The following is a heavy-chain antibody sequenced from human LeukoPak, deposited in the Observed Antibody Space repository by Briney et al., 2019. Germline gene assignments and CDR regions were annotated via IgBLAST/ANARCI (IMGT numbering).Heavy chain of an antibody. J-gene: IGHJ4*02. Sequence: GSVKVSCKASGYTFTSYDINWVRQATGQGLEWMGWMNPNSGNTGYAQKFQGRVTMTRNTSISTAYMELSSLRSEDTAVYYCARGRSSGWYSYYWGQGNLVTVSS. CDR1: GYTFTSYD. CDR3: ARGRSSGWYSYY. D-gene: IGHD6-19*01. V-gene: IGHV1-8*01. CDR2: MNPNSGNT.